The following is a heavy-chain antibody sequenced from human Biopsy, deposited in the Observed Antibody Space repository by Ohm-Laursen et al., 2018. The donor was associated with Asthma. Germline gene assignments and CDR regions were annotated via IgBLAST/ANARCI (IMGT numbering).Heavy chain of an antibody. CDR1: GFSFSEFV. J-gene: IGHJ1*01. CDR2: IKHDGSEK. Sequence: GSLRLPCAVSGFSFSEFVMHWVRQAPGQGLEWVANIKHDGSEKNHVDSLKGRFTISKDNAKNLLFLQMNSLRAEDTAVYYCARTFHFWSPYHAEHYQLWGQGTLVTVSS. CDR3: ARTFHFWSPYHAEHYQL. D-gene: IGHD3-3*01. V-gene: IGHV3-7*01.